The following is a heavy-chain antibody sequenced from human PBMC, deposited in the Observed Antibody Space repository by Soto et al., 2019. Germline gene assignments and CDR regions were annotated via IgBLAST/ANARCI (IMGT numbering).Heavy chain of an antibody. Sequence: QVQLVQSGAEVKKPGASVKISCKTSGYSFTYFPIHWVRQAPGQGLEWMGWINTGNGNTKYLQRFQRRATITRDTSADTVYLALSSLTSADTGVYYCARNEAPGGTRPALHWGQGTLVTVSS. J-gene: IGHJ4*02. CDR3: ARNEAPGGTRPALH. CDR2: INTGNGNT. V-gene: IGHV1-3*04. D-gene: IGHD1-1*01. CDR1: GYSFTYFP.